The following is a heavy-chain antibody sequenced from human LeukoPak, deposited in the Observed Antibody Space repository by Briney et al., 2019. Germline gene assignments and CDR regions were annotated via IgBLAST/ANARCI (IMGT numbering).Heavy chain of an antibody. Sequence: SETLSLTCTVSGGSISSSSYYWGWIRQPPGKGLEWIGSIYYSGSTYYNPSLKSRVTISVDTSKNQFSLKLSSVTAADTAVYYCARHDRGSILGVVINDAFDIWGQGTMVTVSS. CDR1: GGSISSSSYY. CDR3: ARHDRGSILGVVINDAFDI. CDR2: IYYSGST. V-gene: IGHV4-39*01. J-gene: IGHJ3*02. D-gene: IGHD3-3*01.